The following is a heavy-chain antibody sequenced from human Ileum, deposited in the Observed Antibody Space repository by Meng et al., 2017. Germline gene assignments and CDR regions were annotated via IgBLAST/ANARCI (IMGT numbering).Heavy chain of an antibody. Sequence: QITLKESGPTLVKPTQTLTRTCTFSGFSLTTHGVGVGWVRQSPGKALEWVAFNYWDDDKRYSPSLRDRLTITKFTSENQVVLTVTNMDPLDTATYYCAKGHYGAPDEWVQGTLVTVSS. D-gene: IGHD4-17*01. CDR3: AKGHYGAPDE. CDR2: NYWDDDK. V-gene: IGHV2-5*02. CDR1: GFSLTTHGVG. J-gene: IGHJ4*02.